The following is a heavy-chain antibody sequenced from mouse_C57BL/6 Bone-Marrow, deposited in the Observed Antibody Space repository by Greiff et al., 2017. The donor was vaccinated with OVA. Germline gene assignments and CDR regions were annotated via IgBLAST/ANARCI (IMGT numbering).Heavy chain of an antibody. CDR3: ATPVVATYYAMDY. J-gene: IGHJ4*01. Sequence: QVQLQQPGAELVKPGASVKLSCKASGYTFTSYWMHWVKQRPGQGLEWIGMIHPNSGSTNYNEKFKSKATLTVDKSSSTAYMQLSSLTSEDSAVYYCATPVVATYYAMDYWGQGTSVTVSS. CDR2: IHPNSGST. D-gene: IGHD1-1*01. CDR1: GYTFTSYW. V-gene: IGHV1-64*01.